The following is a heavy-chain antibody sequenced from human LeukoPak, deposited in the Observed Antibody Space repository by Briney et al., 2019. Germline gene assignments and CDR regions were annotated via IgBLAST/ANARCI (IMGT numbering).Heavy chain of an antibody. CDR2: ISSSGSTI. CDR3: ARMSTDGGNSCYYFDY. V-gene: IGHV3-48*03. CDR1: GFTFSSYE. D-gene: IGHD4-23*01. J-gene: IGHJ4*02. Sequence: SGGSERLSCAASGFTFSSYEMNWVRQAPGKGLEWVSYISSSGSTIYYADSVKGRFTICRDNAKNSLYLQMNSLRAEDTAVYYCARMSTDGGNSCYYFDYWGQGTLVTVSS.